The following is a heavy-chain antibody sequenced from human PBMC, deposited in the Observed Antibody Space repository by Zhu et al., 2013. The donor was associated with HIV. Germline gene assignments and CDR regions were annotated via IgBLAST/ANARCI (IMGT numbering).Heavy chain of an antibody. V-gene: IGHV4-30-4*01. J-gene: IGHJ6*04. CDR1: GGSISSGDYY. CDR2: IYYSGST. Sequence: QVQLQESGPGLVKPSQALSLTCTVSGGSISSGDYYWSWIRQPPGKGLEWIGYIYYSGSTYYNPSLKSRVTISVDTSKNQFSLKLSSVTAADTAVYYCARARPRSYDFWSEYGMDVWGQRDHGHRLL. D-gene: IGHD3-3*01. CDR3: ARARPRSYDFWSEYGMDV.